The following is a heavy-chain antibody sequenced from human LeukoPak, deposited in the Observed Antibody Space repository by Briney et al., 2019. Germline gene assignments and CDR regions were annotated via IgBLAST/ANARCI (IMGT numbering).Heavy chain of an antibody. D-gene: IGHD6-6*01. J-gene: IGHJ4*02. CDR2: MNPNSGNT. CDR1: GHTFTSYD. CDR3: ARSLSIAARPTHLYLGY. Sequence: ASVKVSCKASGHTFTSYDINWVRQATGQGLEWMGWMNPNSGNTGYAQKFQGRVTMTRNTSISTAYMELSSLRSEDTAVYYCARSLSIAARPTHLYLGYWGQGTLVTVSS. V-gene: IGHV1-8*01.